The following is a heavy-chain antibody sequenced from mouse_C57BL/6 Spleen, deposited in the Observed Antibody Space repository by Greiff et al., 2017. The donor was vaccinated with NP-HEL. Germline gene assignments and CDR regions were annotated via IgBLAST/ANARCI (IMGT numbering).Heavy chain of an antibody. J-gene: IGHJ2*01. Sequence: VKLMESGPGLVQPSQSLSITCTVSGFSLTSYGVHWVRQSPGKGLEWLGVIWRGGSTDYNAAFMSRLSITKDNSKSQVVFKMNSLQADDTAIYYCAKGYGNYDYFDDWGQGTTLTVSS. CDR1: GFSLTSYG. V-gene: IGHV2-5*01. CDR3: AKGYGNYDYFDD. CDR2: IWRGGST. D-gene: IGHD2-10*02.